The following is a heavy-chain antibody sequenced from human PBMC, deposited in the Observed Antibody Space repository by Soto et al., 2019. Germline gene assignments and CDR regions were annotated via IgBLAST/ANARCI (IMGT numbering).Heavy chain of an antibody. J-gene: IGHJ6*02. CDR1: GYSFTSYW. CDR3: ARQGYSSSWSYYYGMGV. CDR2: IDPSDSYT. V-gene: IGHV5-10-1*01. D-gene: IGHD6-13*01. Sequence: GEYLKISCKGSGYSFTSYWISWVRQMPGKGLEWMGRIDPSDSYTNYSPSFQGHVTISADKSISTAYLQWSSLKASDTAMYYCARQGYSSSWSYYYGMGVWGQGTTVTVSS.